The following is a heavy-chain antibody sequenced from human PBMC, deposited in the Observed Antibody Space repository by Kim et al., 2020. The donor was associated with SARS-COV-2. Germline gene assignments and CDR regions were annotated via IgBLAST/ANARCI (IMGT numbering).Heavy chain of an antibody. D-gene: IGHD6-13*01. CDR1: GFTFSSYG. CDR3: AKDIRYSSSWYGGSYYY. Sequence: GRSLRLSCAASGFTFSSYGMHWVRQAPGKGLEWVAVISYDGSNKYYADSVKGRFTISRDNSKNTLYLQMNSMRGEDTAVYYCAKDIRYSSSWYGGSYYY. J-gene: IGHJ6*01. CDR2: ISYDGSNK. V-gene: IGHV3-30*18.